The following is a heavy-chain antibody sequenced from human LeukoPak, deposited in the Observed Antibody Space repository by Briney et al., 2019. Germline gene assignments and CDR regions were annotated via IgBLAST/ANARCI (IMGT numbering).Heavy chain of an antibody. CDR1: GSSITSVSHY. J-gene: IGHJ4*02. Sequence: SETLSLTCTISGSSITSVSHYWGWIRQPPGMGLEWIGDIYYTGSTYYSPSLRSRVTMSVHTSENQSSLRLNSVTAVDTAVYYCARRWGNIVGVTYEYWGQGTLVTVSS. CDR3: ARRWGNIVGVTYEY. D-gene: IGHD3-16*01. V-gene: IGHV4-39*01. CDR2: IYYTGST.